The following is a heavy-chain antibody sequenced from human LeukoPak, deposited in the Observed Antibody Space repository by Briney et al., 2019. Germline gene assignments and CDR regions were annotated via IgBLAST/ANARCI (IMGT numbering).Heavy chain of an antibody. V-gene: IGHV3-23*01. Sequence: GGSLRLSCTASGFTFSSYAMSWVRQAPGKGLEWVSGISGSGASTYYVDSVKGRFTISRDNSKNTLYLQMNSLRAEDTAVYYCAKGNWRYFDYWGQGTLVTVSS. D-gene: IGHD1-1*01. J-gene: IGHJ4*02. CDR1: GFTFSSYA. CDR2: ISGSGAST. CDR3: AKGNWRYFDY.